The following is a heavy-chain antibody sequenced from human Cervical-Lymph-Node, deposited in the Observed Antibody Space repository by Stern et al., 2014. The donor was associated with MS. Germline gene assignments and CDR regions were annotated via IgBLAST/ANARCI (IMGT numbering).Heavy chain of an antibody. J-gene: IGHJ6*02. CDR3: AKSYIRYGSGSFRYYYAVDV. D-gene: IGHD3-10*01. Sequence: VQLVESGAEVRKPGESLKISCKGFGYSFSNYWINWVRQMPGKGLEWMGLIYPGSSDARYSPSSQGPVTISVDKSINTAYLQWSSLKASDTAMYFCAKSYIRYGSGSFRYYYAVDVWGQGTSVTVSS. CDR2: IYPGSSDA. V-gene: IGHV5-51*03. CDR1: GYSFSNYW.